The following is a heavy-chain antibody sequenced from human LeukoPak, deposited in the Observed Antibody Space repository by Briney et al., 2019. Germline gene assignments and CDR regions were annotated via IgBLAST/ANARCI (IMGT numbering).Heavy chain of an antibody. CDR2: MNPNSGNT. CDR1: GYTFTSYD. J-gene: IGHJ4*02. V-gene: IGHV1-8*01. D-gene: IGHD1-26*01. Sequence: GASVKVSCKASGYTFTSYDINWVRQATGQGLEWMGGMNPNSGNTGYAQKFQGRVTMTRSTSVSTAYMELSSLRSEDTAVYYCAKARSGSYSTDFDYWGQGTLVTVSS. CDR3: AKARSGSYSTDFDY.